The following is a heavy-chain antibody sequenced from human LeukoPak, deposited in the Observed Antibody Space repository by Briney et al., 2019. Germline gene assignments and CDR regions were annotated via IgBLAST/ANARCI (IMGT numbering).Heavy chain of an antibody. V-gene: IGHV3-15*01. D-gene: IGHD4-11*01. CDR3: TTATPRMTTVTTEDY. CDR2: IKDKTDGGTT. CDR1: GFTFDDYG. Sequence: TGGSLRLSCAASGFTFDDYGMSWVRQAPGKGLEWVGRIKDKTDGGTTDYAAPVKGRFTISRDDSKNTLYLQMNSLKTEDTAVYYCTTATPRMTTVTTEDYWGQGTLVTVSS. J-gene: IGHJ4*02.